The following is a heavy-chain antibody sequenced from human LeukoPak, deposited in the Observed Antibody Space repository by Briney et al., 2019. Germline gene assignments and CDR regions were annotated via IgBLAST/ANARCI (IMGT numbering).Heavy chain of an antibody. V-gene: IGHV3-30-3*01. CDR1: GFTFSSYA. J-gene: IGHJ4*02. CDR2: ISYDGSNK. CDR3: ASVAVAGYFDS. Sequence: GGSLRLSCAASGFTFSSYAMHWVRQAPGKGLEWVAVISYDGSNKYYADSVKGRFTISRDNSKNTLYLQMNSLRAEDTAVYYCASVAVAGYFDSWGQGTLVTVSS. D-gene: IGHD6-19*01.